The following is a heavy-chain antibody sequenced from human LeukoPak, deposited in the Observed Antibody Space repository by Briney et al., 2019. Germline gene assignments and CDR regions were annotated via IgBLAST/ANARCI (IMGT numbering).Heavy chain of an antibody. CDR3: AREVRYYDSSGYSFDY. V-gene: IGHV4-30-2*01. CDR2: IYHSGST. CDR1: GGSISSGGYY. J-gene: IGHJ4*02. Sequence: SETLSLTCTVSGGSISSGGYYWSWIRQPPGKGLEWIGYIYHSGSTYYNPSLKSRVTISVDRSKNQFSLKLSSVTAADTAVYYCAREVRYYDSSGYSFDYWGQGTLVTVSS. D-gene: IGHD3-22*01.